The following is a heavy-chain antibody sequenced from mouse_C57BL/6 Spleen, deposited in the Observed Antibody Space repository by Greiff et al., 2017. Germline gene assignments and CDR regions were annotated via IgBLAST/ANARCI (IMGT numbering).Heavy chain of an antibody. CDR3: ARDRSDGYFVLPFDY. V-gene: IGHV3-6*01. CDR1: GYSITSGYY. J-gene: IGHJ2*01. D-gene: IGHD2-3*01. CDR2: ISYDGSN. Sequence: EESGPGLVKPSQSLSLTCSVTGYSITSGYYWNWIRQFPGNKLEWMGYISYDGSNNYNPSLKNRISITRDTSKNQFFLKLNSVTTEDTATYYCARDRSDGYFVLPFDYWGQGTTLTVSS.